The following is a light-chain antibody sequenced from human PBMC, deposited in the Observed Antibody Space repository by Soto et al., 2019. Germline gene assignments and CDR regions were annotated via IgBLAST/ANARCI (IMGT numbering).Light chain of an antibody. CDR2: DAY. Sequence: EIVLTQSPGTLSLSPGERATLSCRASQSVSSNLAWYQQKPCQAPRLIIFDAYTRATGIPARFSGSGSGTEFTLTISGLQSEDFAIYYCQQYNKWPLITFGQGTRLEIK. CDR3: QQYNKWPLIT. V-gene: IGKV3-15*01. CDR1: QSVSSN. J-gene: IGKJ5*01.